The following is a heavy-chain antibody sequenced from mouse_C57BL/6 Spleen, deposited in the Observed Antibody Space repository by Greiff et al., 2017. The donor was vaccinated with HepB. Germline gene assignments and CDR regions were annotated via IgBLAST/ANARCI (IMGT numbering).Heavy chain of an antibody. CDR2: INYDGSST. Sequence: EVKLVESEGGLVQPGSSMKLSCTASGFTFSDYYMAWVRQVPEKGLEWVANINYDGSSTYYLDSLKSRFIISRDNAKNILYLQMISLKSEDTATYYCARDGDYYGSFDYGGQGTTLTVSS. CDR1: GFTFSDYY. V-gene: IGHV5-16*01. J-gene: IGHJ2*01. D-gene: IGHD1-1*01. CDR3: ARDGDYYGSFDY.